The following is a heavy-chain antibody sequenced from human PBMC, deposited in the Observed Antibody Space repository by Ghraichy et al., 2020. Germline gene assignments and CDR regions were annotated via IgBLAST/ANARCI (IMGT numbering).Heavy chain of an antibody. V-gene: IGHV4-39*01. J-gene: IGHJ4*02. CDR2: IYYSGST. CDR1: GASISSTNYY. CDR3: ARRAYYGSGSYFVDY. Sequence: SETLSLTCTVSGASISSTNYYWGWIRQPPGKGLEWIGNIYYSGSTYYNPSLKSRVTISVDTSKNQFSLKLSSVTAADTAVYYCARRAYYGSGSYFVDYWGQGTLVTVSS. D-gene: IGHD3-10*01.